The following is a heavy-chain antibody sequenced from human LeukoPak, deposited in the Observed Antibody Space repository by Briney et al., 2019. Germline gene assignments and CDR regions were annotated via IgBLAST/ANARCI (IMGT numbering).Heavy chain of an antibody. CDR3: ARVYTNGYPGALDI. J-gene: IGHJ3*02. D-gene: IGHD2-8*01. CDR1: GITLSSYD. V-gene: IGHV3-30*14. Sequence: PGRSLRLSCAASGITLSSYDMHWVRQAPGKGLEWVAGISSDGITTYYADSVKGRFTMSRDNSKNTLYLQMNSLRAEDTAVYYCARVYTNGYPGALDIWGQGTMVTVSS. CDR2: ISSDGITT.